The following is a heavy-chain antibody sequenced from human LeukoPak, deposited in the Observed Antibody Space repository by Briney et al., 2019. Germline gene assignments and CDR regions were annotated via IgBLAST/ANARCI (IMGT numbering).Heavy chain of an antibody. D-gene: IGHD6-19*01. CDR3: ARGQQWLVA. CDR2: FDPEDGET. Sequence: EASVMVSCKVSGYTLTELSMHRVRQAPGKGLEWMGGFDPEDGETIYAQKFQGRVTMTEDTSTDTAYMELSSLRSDDTAVYSCARGQQWLVAWGQGTLVTVSS. J-gene: IGHJ4*02. V-gene: IGHV1-24*01. CDR1: GYTLTELS.